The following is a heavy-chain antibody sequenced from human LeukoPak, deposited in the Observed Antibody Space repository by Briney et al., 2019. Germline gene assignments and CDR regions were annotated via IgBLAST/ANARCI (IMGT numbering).Heavy chain of an antibody. Sequence: SVKVSCKASGGTFSRYAISWVRQAPGQGLEWMGGIIPMFGIANYAQKFQGRVTITADESTSTAYMELSSLRSEDTAVYYCATRITIFGVLGDYWGQGTLVTVSS. V-gene: IGHV1-69*01. CDR2: IIPMFGIA. CDR1: GGTFSRYA. CDR3: ATRITIFGVLGDY. D-gene: IGHD3-3*01. J-gene: IGHJ4*02.